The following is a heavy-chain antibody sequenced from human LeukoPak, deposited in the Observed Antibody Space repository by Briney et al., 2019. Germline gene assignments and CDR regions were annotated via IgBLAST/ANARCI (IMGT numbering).Heavy chain of an antibody. V-gene: IGHV4-39*07. CDR2: IYYSGNT. Sequence: PSETLSLTCAVSGGSISNSSFYWVWIRQTPGKALQWIGSIYYSGNTYYNPSLKSRVTISVDTSKNQFSLKLSSVTAADTAVYYCARDRQQLVRGDYFDYWGQGTLVTVSS. D-gene: IGHD6-13*01. CDR3: ARDRQQLVRGDYFDY. CDR1: GGSISNSSFY. J-gene: IGHJ4*02.